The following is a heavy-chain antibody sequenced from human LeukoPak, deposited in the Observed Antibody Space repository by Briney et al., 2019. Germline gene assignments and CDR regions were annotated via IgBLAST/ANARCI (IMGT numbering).Heavy chain of an antibody. V-gene: IGHV4-59*01. J-gene: IGHJ4*02. D-gene: IGHD4-23*01. CDR1: GGSINNYY. CDR3: AKDIDYGGAN. CDR2: IFYSGST. Sequence: SETLSLTCTVSGGSINNYYWSWIRQPPGKGLEWIGCIFYSGSTNYNPSLKSRVTISVDTSKNQFSLKLTSVTAEDTAVYYCAKDIDYGGANWGQGTLVIVSS.